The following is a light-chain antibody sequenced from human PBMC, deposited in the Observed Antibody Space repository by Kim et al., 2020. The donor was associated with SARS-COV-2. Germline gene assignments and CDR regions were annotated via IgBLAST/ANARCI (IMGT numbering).Light chain of an antibody. V-gene: IGKV3-20*01. CDR3: QQYRTSPTT. Sequence: EIVLTQSPGTLSLSPGERATLSCRASQSVRSSDLAWYQQRPGQAPRVLIYDGSNRAAGIPDRFSGSGSGTDFTLTISRLEPDDFAVYYCQQYRTSPTTFGQGTKLEI. CDR1: QSVRSSD. CDR2: DGS. J-gene: IGKJ1*01.